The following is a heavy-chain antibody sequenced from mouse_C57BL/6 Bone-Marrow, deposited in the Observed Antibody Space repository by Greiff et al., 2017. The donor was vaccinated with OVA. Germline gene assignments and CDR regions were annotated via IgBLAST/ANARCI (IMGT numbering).Heavy chain of an antibody. CDR2: ISSGGDYI. D-gene: IGHD1-1*01. V-gene: IGHV5-9-1*02. CDR1: GFTFSSYA. CDR3: TREFHYYGSRDWYFDV. J-gene: IGHJ1*03. Sequence: EVQGVESGEGLVKPGGSLKLSCAASGFTFSSYAMSWVRQTPEKRLEWVAYISSGGDYIYYADTVKGRFTISRDNARNTLYLQMSSLKSEDTAMYYCTREFHYYGSRDWYFDVWGTGTTVTVSS.